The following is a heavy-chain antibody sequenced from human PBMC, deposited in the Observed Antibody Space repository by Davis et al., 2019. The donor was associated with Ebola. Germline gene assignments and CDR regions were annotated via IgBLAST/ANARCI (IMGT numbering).Heavy chain of an antibody. V-gene: IGHV4-4*07. J-gene: IGHJ5*02. CDR2: IYTSGTT. CDR3: ARVQRIVVVPTADNWFDP. CDR1: GGSIRSYY. Sequence: MPSETLSLTCTVSGGSIRSYYWSWIRPPAGKGLAWIGRIYTSGTTNYNPSLKSRVTMSVDTSKTQFSLKLSSVTAADTAVYYCARVQRIVVVPTADNWFDPWGQGTLVTVSS. D-gene: IGHD2-2*01.